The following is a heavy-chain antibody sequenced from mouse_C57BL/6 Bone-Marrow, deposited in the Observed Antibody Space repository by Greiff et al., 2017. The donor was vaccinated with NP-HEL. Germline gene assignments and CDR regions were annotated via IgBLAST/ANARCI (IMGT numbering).Heavy chain of an antibody. CDR1: GYTFTDYY. Sequence: QVHVKQSGAELVRPGASVKLSCKASGYTFTDYYINWVKQRPGQGLEWIARIYPGSGNTYYNEKFKGKATLTAEKSSSTAYMQLSSLTSEDSAVYFCARWGYGSSYGYWGQGTTLTVSS. CDR3: ARWGYGSSYGY. D-gene: IGHD1-1*01. CDR2: IYPGSGNT. V-gene: IGHV1-76*01. J-gene: IGHJ2*01.